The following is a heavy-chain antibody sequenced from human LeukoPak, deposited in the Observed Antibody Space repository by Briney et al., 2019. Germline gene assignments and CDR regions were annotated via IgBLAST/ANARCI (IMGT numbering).Heavy chain of an antibody. CDR1: GGSISSYY. J-gene: IGHJ4*02. D-gene: IGHD3-10*01. Sequence: PSETLSLTCTVSGGSISSYYWSCIRQPPRKGLEWIGYIYYSGSTNYNPSLKSRVTISVDTSKNQFSLKLSSVTAADTAVYYCARRYYYGSGSYGYDYWGQGTLVTVSS. CDR3: ARRYYYGSGSYGYDY. CDR2: IYYSGST. V-gene: IGHV4-59*08.